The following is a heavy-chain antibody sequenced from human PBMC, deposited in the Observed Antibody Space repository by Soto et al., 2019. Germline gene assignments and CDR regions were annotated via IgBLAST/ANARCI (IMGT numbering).Heavy chain of an antibody. Sequence: QVQLVESGGGVVQPGRSLRLSCAASGFTFSSYGMHWVRQAPGKGLEWVAVISYDGSNKYYADSVKGRFTISRDNSKNTLYLQMNSLRAEDTAVYYCAKDLRIAATLTGLVGYWGQGTLVTVSS. CDR2: ISYDGSNK. V-gene: IGHV3-30*18. CDR3: AKDLRIAATLTGLVGY. CDR1: GFTFSSYG. J-gene: IGHJ4*02. D-gene: IGHD6-13*01.